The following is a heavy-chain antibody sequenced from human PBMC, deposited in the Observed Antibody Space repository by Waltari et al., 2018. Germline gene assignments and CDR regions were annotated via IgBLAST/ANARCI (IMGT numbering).Heavy chain of an antibody. D-gene: IGHD2-2*01. J-gene: IGHJ6*02. Sequence: QVQLVQSGAEVKKPGSSVKVSCKASGGTFSSYAISWVRPAPGQGLEWMGGIIPIFGTANYAQKFQGRVTITADESTSTAYMELSSLRSEDTAVYYCARDTCSSTSCYLYYYYGMDVWGQGTTVTVSS. CDR3: ARDTCSSTSCYLYYYYGMDV. CDR1: GGTFSSYA. CDR2: IIPIFGTA. V-gene: IGHV1-69*01.